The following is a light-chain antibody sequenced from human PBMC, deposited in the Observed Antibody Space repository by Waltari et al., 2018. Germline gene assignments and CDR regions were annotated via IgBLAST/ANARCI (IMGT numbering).Light chain of an antibody. CDR1: RSTIGGNT. CDR2: NNN. J-gene: IGLJ2*01. Sequence: QSVLTQPPSASGTPGQRVTISCSGSRSTIGGNTVNWYQQLPGAAPKLLIYNNNQRPSGVPDRFSGSKSGTSASLAISSLQSEDEAHYYCAAWDDSLNAVVFGGGTKLTVL. V-gene: IGLV1-44*01. CDR3: AAWDDSLNAVV.